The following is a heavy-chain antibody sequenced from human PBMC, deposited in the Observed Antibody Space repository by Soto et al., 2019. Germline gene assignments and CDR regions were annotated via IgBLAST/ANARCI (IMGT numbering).Heavy chain of an antibody. J-gene: IGHJ4*02. CDR3: ARHVRSGSYCDY. CDR1: GDSISRSSFY. V-gene: IGHV4-39*01. CDR2: VYFTGST. Sequence: QLLLQESGPGLVKPSETLSLTCTVSGDSISRSSFYWGWIRQPPGKGLECIGIVYFTGSTNYKPSLKSRVTMSVETSKNQLSLKLSSVTAADTAVYYCARHVRSGSYCDYWGQGTLVTVSS. D-gene: IGHD1-26*01.